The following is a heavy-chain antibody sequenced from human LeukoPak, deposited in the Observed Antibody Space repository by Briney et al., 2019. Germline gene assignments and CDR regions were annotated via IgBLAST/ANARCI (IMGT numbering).Heavy chain of an antibody. D-gene: IGHD3-10*01. CDR3: ARGGYGHNMDV. CDR1: GFPFSNYY. J-gene: IGHJ6*03. Sequence: GGSLSLSCVGSGFPFSNYYMYWVRQAPGKGPVWVSRIKNAGDDPIYADSVKGRFTISRDNAKNTVYLQMNSLRAEDTAVYYCARGGYGHNMDVWGEGTTVTVSS. V-gene: IGHV3-74*01. CDR2: IKNAGDDP.